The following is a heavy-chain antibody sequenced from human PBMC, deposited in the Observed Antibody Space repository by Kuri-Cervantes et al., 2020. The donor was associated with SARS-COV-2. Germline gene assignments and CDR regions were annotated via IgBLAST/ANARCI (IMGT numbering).Heavy chain of an antibody. J-gene: IGHJ4*02. CDR3: ARDRTGFDY. Sequence: ASVKVSCKASGYTFTGYDINWVRQATGQGLEWMGWINPNSGGTNYAQKFQGRVTMTRDTSISTAYMELSRLRSDDMAVYYCARDRTGFDYWGQGTLVTAPQ. CDR2: INPNSGGT. V-gene: IGHV1-2*02. CDR1: GYTFTGYD. D-gene: IGHD1-1*01.